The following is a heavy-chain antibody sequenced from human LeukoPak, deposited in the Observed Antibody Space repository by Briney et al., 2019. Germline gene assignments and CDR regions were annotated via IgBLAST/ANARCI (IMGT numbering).Heavy chain of an antibody. Sequence: PGGSLRLSCAASGFTFSSYAMNWVRQAPGKGLEWVSVISGSGGSTYYADSVKGRFTISRDNSKNTLYLQMNSLRAEDTAVYYCAKGGTMVRGDYQTFFDHWGQGTLVTVSS. CDR3: AKGGTMVRGDYQTFFDH. J-gene: IGHJ4*02. CDR1: GFTFSSYA. V-gene: IGHV3-23*01. D-gene: IGHD3-10*01. CDR2: ISGSGGST.